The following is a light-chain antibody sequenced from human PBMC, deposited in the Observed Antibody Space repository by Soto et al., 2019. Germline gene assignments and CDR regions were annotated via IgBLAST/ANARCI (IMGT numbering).Light chain of an antibody. CDR1: QSVSSSY. CDR3: QQYGSSPLLT. V-gene: IGKV3-20*01. CDR2: GAS. J-gene: IGKJ4*02. Sequence: EIVLTQSPGTLSLSPGERATLSCRASQSVSSSYLAWYQQKPGQAPRLLIYGASSRATGIPDRFSGSGSGTDFTLTISRLEPEDFAVDYCQQYGSSPLLTFGGGTKVEI.